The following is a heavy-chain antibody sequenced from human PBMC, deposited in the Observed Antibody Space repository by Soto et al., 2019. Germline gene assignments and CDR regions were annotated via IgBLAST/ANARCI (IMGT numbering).Heavy chain of an antibody. CDR1: GGTFSSYA. V-gene: IGHV1-69*01. J-gene: IGHJ5*02. CDR3: ASTPIWGSTSLPFDP. CDR2: IIPIFGTA. Sequence: VKVSCKASGGTFSSYAISWVRQAPGQGLEWMGGIIPIFGTANYAQKFQGRVTITADESTSTAYMELSSLRSEDTAVYYCASTPIWGSTSLPFDPWGQGTLVTVSS. D-gene: IGHD2-2*01.